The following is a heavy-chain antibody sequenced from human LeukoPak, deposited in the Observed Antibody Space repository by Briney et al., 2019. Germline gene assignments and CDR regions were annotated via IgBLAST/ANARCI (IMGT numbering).Heavy chain of an antibody. D-gene: IGHD6-13*01. CDR1: GYSSTSYW. Sequence: GESLKICCQGSGYSSTSYWNGCVRQMPGKGVEWMRIIYPGDSDARYSPSCQGEVAISADESISTAYLQWSSVKASDTAMYYCARLHGSSWTDYYYGMDVWGQGTTVTVSS. CDR2: IYPGDSDA. J-gene: IGHJ6*02. CDR3: ARLHGSSWTDYYYGMDV. V-gene: IGHV5-51*01.